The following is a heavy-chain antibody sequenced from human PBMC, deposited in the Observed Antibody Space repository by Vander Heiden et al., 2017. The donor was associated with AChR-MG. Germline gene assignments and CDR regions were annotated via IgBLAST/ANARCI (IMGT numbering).Heavy chain of an antibody. CDR3: AKPNLVSTINYYFDY. Sequence: EVQLLESGGGLVQPGGSLRLSCAASGFTFGSYTMSWVRRAPGKGLEWVSAISDSGGSTFDADSVKGRFTISRDNSKNTLYLQLNSLRAEDTALYYCAKPNLVSTINYYFDYWGQGTLVTVSS. V-gene: IGHV3-23*01. J-gene: IGHJ4*02. CDR2: ISDSGGST. D-gene: IGHD3-9*01. CDR1: GFTFGSYT.